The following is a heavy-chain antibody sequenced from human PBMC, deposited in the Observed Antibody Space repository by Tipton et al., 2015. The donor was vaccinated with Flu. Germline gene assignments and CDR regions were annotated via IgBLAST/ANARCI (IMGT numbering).Heavy chain of an antibody. CDR2: IYNSGTT. J-gene: IGHJ6*02. CDR3: ARARAPYYHYAMDV. V-gene: IGHV4-59*01. CDR1: DGSITSYY. Sequence: TLSLTCSVSDGSITSYYWSWIRQPPGKGLEWIGYIYNSGTTNFNPSLMSRLTISVDTSKNQFSLKLSSVTAADTAVYFCARARAPYYHYAMDVWGQGTTVTVSS.